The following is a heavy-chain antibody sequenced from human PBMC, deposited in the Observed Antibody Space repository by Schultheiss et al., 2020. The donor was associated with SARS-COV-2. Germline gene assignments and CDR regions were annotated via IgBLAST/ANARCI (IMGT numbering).Heavy chain of an antibody. CDR3: AGTLRGSSDWPFDY. CDR1: GGSISSSSYY. J-gene: IGHJ4*02. V-gene: IGHV4-39*07. D-gene: IGHD6-19*01. Sequence: SQTLSLTCTVSGGSISSSSYYWGWIRQPPGKGLEWIGSIYYSGSTYYNPSLKSRVTISVDTSKNQFSLKLSSVTAADTAVYYCAGTLRGSSDWPFDYWGQGTLVTVSS. CDR2: IYYSGST.